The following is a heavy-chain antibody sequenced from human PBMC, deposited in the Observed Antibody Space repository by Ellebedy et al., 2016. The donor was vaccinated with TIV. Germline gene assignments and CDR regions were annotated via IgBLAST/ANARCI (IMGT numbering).Heavy chain of an antibody. Sequence: GESLKISXAASGFTFSRSDMHWVRQAAGKGLEWVAAIGTVDDTYYPDSLEGRFTISRDNAKNSLYLQMNSLRVDDTALYYCAKDGRAVAGGGLDFYYGMDVWGQGTTVTVSS. CDR1: GFTFSRSD. D-gene: IGHD6-19*01. CDR2: IGTVDDT. J-gene: IGHJ6*02. CDR3: AKDGRAVAGGGLDFYYGMDV. V-gene: IGHV3-13*01.